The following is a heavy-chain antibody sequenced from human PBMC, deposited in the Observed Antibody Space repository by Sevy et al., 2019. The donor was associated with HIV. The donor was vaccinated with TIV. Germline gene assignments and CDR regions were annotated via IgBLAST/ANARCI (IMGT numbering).Heavy chain of an antibody. CDR2: ISGSGGST. J-gene: IGHJ4*02. Sequence: GGSLRLSCAASGFTFRDYAMSWVRQAPGKGLEWVSGISGSGGSTHYAGSVKGRFTISRDISKNTMYLQMNSLRAEDTAVYYCARGIQLWTFDYWGQGTLVTVSS. CDR1: GFTFRDYA. V-gene: IGHV3-23*01. D-gene: IGHD5-18*01. CDR3: ARGIQLWTFDY.